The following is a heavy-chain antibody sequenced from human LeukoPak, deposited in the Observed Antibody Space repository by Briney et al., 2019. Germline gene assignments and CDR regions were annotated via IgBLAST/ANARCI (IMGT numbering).Heavy chain of an antibody. J-gene: IGHJ4*02. D-gene: IGHD6-13*01. CDR3: ARDSIAAPHCYDY. CDR1: GYTFTDYY. CDR2: INPNSGGT. V-gene: IGHV1-2*02. Sequence: GASVKVSCKASGYTFTDYYIHWVRQAPGQGLEWMGWINPNSGGTEYVQKFQGRVTMTSDSSVSAVYVGLSSLRSDDTAVYYCARDSIAAPHCYDYWGQGTLVTVSS.